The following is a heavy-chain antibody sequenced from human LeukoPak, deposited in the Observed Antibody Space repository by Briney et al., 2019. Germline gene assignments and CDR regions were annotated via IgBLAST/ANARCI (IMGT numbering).Heavy chain of an antibody. J-gene: IGHJ4*02. CDR3: ARGPLMVRGPFDY. Sequence: SETLSLTCTVSGGSISTYYWSWIRQPPGKGLEWIGFIYSSGSTTQNPSLRSRVTISLDTSKNQFSLKLNSVTAADTAVYYCARGPLMVRGPFDYWGQGTLVTVSS. D-gene: IGHD3-10*01. V-gene: IGHV4-59*01. CDR1: GGSISTYY. CDR2: IYSSGST.